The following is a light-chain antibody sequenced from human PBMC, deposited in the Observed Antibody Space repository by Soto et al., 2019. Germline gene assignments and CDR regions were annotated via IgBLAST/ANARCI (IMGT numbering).Light chain of an antibody. CDR1: QSISPW. CDR2: EAS. V-gene: IGKV1-5*03. CDR3: RHYYTYPLS. Sequence: DIQMTQSPSTLSASVGDRVTITCRASQSISPWLAWYQQKPGRAPNLLIYEASILESGVPSRFSGSRSGTVVTLTISSLQPDDFATYCCRHYYTYPLSFGQGTRLEIK. J-gene: IGKJ5*01.